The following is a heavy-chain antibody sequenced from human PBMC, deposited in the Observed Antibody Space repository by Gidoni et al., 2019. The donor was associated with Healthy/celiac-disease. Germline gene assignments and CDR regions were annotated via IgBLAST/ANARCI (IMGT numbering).Heavy chain of an antibody. D-gene: IGHD2-21*01. CDR1: GFTFAEYA. J-gene: IGHJ3*02. CDR2: ISWNSGSI. CDR3: AKDSETYCGAPVCDAFDI. Sequence: EVQPVESGGGLVQPGRSLRLSCAASGFTFAEYAMHWVRQAPGKGLELVSGISWNSGSIGYADSVKGRFTISRDNAKNSLYLQMNSLRAEDTALYYCAKDSETYCGAPVCDAFDIWGQGTMVTVSS. V-gene: IGHV3-9*01.